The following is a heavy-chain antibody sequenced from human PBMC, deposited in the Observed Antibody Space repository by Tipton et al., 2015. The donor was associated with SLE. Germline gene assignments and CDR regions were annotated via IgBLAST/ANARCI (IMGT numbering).Heavy chain of an antibody. CDR1: GGSISKSSHY. J-gene: IGHJ3*02. CDR2: VYFSGVT. Sequence: LRLSCAVSGGSISKSSHYWGWIRQPPGKGLEWIGSVYFSGVTRHNPSLKSRVTISVDTSNNQFSLKLSSVTAADTAIYYCARDDFSVSTRSNDGFDIWGQGTMVTVSS. D-gene: IGHD1-1*01. CDR3: ARDDFSVSTRSNDGFDI. V-gene: IGHV4-39*07.